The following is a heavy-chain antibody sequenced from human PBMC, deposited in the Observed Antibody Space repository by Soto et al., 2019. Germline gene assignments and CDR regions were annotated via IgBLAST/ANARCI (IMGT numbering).Heavy chain of an antibody. CDR2: IHHSGGT. CDR1: GGSFSGTY. J-gene: IGHJ5*02. CDR3: PRGVGGAPPFLQWLLFWFDP. V-gene: IGHV4-34*01. Sequence: QVQLQQWGTGLLKPSETLSLTCSISGGSFSGTYWSWIRQSPGKGLEWIGEIHHSGGTNYNPSLKSRVTISADTSKNQFSLHLTSVTAADTAVYYCPRGVGGAPPFLQWLLFWFDPWGQGTLVTVSS. D-gene: IGHD3-3*02.